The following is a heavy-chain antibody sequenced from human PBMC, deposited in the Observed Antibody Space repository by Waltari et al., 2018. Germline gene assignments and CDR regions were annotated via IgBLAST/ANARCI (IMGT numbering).Heavy chain of an antibody. Sequence: EVLLVESGGGLVQTGGSLRLSCAASRFTFSNYWMNWVRQAPGKCLEWVANINQDGSEEYYVDSVKGRFTISRDNAKNSLYLEMKTLRAEDTAIYYCARTGARWLQFAAFDIWGQGTMVTVSS. V-gene: IGHV3-7*01. CDR1: RFTFSNYW. CDR3: ARTGARWLQFAAFDI. J-gene: IGHJ3*02. D-gene: IGHD5-12*01. CDR2: INQDGSEE.